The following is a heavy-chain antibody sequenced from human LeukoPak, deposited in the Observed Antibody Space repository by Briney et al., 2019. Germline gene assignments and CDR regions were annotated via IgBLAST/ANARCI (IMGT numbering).Heavy chain of an antibody. Sequence: GGSLRLSCAASGFTFSSYEMNWVRQAPGKGLEWVASIKRDGSVKKYVDSVQGRFTVSRDNTKNSLYLQMNSLRADDTAVYYCARLSGEITVFDLWGQGTLVTVSS. CDR1: GFTFSSYE. J-gene: IGHJ4*02. CDR3: ARLSGEITVFDL. CDR2: IKRDGSVK. V-gene: IGHV3-7*01. D-gene: IGHD1-20*01.